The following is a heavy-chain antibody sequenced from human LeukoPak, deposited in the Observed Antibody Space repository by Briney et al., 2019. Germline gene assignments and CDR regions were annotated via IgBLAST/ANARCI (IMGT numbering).Heavy chain of an antibody. CDR3: ARGRDIAVARWIDY. CDR1: GGSFSGYY. D-gene: IGHD6-19*01. CDR2: ISHSGST. J-gene: IGHJ4*02. V-gene: IGHV4-34*01. Sequence: PSETLSLTCAVYGGSFSGYYWSWIRQSPGKGLEWIGEISHSGSTNYNPSLKSRVTISVDTSKKQFSLKLSSVTAEDTAVYYCARGRDIAVARWIDYWGQGTLVTVSS.